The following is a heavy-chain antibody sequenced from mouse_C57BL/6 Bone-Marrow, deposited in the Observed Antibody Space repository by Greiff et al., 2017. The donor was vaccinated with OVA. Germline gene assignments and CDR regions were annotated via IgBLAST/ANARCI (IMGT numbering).Heavy chain of an antibody. Sequence: VKLMESGPELVKPGASVKISCKASGYAFSSSWMNWVKQRPGKGLEWIGRIYPGDGDTNYNGKFKGKATLTADKSSSTAYMQLSSLTSEDSAVYFCARLITTGSYWGQGTLVTVSA. CDR2: IYPGDGDT. CDR3: ARLITTGSY. J-gene: IGHJ3*01. D-gene: IGHD1-1*01. CDR1: GYAFSSSW. V-gene: IGHV1-82*01.